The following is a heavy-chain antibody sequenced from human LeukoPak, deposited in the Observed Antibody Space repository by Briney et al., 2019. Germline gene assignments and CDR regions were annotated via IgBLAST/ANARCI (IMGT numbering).Heavy chain of an antibody. D-gene: IGHD7-27*01. Sequence: SETLSLTCAVYGGSFSGYYWSWIRQPPGKGLEWIGEINHSGSTNYNPSLKGRVTISVDTSKNQFSLKLSSVTAADTAVYYCARVRATGAHDCWGQGTLVTVSS. CDR1: GGSFSGYY. CDR2: INHSGST. V-gene: IGHV4-34*01. J-gene: IGHJ4*02. CDR3: ARVRATGAHDC.